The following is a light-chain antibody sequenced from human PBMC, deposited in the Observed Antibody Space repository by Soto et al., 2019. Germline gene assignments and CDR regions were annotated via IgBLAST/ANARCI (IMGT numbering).Light chain of an antibody. Sequence: EVVLTQAPATLSLSPGERATLSCRASQSVGTYLAWYRQKPGQPPRLLIYDASNRATGIPARFSGSGSGTDFTLTISSLEPEDSAVYYCQQRSNWPPWTFGPGTKVDF. V-gene: IGKV3-11*01. CDR2: DAS. CDR1: QSVGTY. J-gene: IGKJ3*01. CDR3: QQRSNWPPWT.